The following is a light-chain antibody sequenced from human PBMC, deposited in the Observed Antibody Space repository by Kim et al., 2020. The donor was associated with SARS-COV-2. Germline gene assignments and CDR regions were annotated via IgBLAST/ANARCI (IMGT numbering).Light chain of an antibody. CDR1: RSNIGINT. V-gene: IGLV1-44*01. Sequence: GPRVTISCSESRSNIGINTVDWYQQFPVTAPKLLIHSNTQRPSGLPERFSGSKSVTSASLAISGLQSEDEADYYCAAWDDSLNGVVFGGGTQLTVL. J-gene: IGLJ2*01. CDR3: AAWDDSLNGVV. CDR2: SNT.